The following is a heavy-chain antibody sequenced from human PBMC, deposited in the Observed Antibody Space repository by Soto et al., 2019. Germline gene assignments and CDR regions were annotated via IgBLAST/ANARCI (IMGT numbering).Heavy chain of an antibody. Sequence: EVQLLESGGGLVQPGGSLRLSCAGSGFTFSSYAMNWVRQAPGKGLEWISGISGAAGSTYTADSVKGRFTISRDNSKNKRYLQMNSLRAEDTAVYYCARSLPLYDATGYYRAPSDHWGQGTLVTVSS. D-gene: IGHD3-9*01. J-gene: IGHJ4*02. CDR1: GFTFSSYA. V-gene: IGHV3-23*01. CDR3: ARSLPLYDATGYYRAPSDH. CDR2: ISGAAGST.